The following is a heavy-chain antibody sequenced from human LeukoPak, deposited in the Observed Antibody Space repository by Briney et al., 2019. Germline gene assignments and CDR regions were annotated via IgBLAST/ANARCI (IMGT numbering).Heavy chain of an antibody. CDR3: ARDCSGGSCYGAFDI. CDR2: IYHSGST. D-gene: IGHD2-15*01. CDR1: GGSISSGGYS. Sequence: SETLSLTCALSGGSISSGGYSWSWIRQPPGKGLEWIGYIYHSGSTYYNPSLKSRVTISVDRSKNQFSLKLSSVTAADTAVYYCARDCSGGSCYGAFDIWGQGTMVTVSS. V-gene: IGHV4-30-2*01. J-gene: IGHJ3*02.